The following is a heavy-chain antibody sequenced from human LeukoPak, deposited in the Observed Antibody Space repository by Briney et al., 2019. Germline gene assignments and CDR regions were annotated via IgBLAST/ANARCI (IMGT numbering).Heavy chain of an antibody. CDR1: GGSISSYY. Sequence: PSETLSLTCTVSGGSISSYYWSWIRQPPGKALECIGYISYGGSTNYNPSLKSRVTISVDTSKNQFSLKLSSVTAADTAVYYCARGVARSSKFHFSYYFDYWGQGTLVTVSS. V-gene: IGHV4-59*12. D-gene: IGHD6-6*01. J-gene: IGHJ4*02. CDR2: ISYGGST. CDR3: ARGVARSSKFHFSYYFDY.